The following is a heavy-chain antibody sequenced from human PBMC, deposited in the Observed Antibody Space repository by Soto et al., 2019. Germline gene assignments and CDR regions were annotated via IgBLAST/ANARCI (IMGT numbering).Heavy chain of an antibody. V-gene: IGHV1-2*04. CDR3: ARDQPYCSGGSCYNGMDV. CDR2: INPNSGGT. CDR1: GYTFTGYY. J-gene: IGHJ6*02. Sequence: ASVKVSCKASGYTFTGYYMHWVRQAPGQGLEWMGWINPNSGGTNYAQKFQGWVTMTRDTSISTAYMELSRLRSDDTAVYYCARDQPYCSGGSCYNGMDVWGQGTTVTVSS. D-gene: IGHD2-15*01.